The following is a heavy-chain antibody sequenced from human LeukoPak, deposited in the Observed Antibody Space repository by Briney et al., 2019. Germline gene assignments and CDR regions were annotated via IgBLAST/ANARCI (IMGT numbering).Heavy chain of an antibody. Sequence: SETLSLTCAVYGGSFGGYYWSWIRQPPGKGLEWIGEINHSGSTNYNPSLKSRVTISVDTSKNQFSLKLSSVTAADTAVYYCARAPYDYVWGSYRRTYDYWGQGTLVTVSS. D-gene: IGHD3-16*02. J-gene: IGHJ4*02. CDR1: GGSFGGYY. CDR2: INHSGST. V-gene: IGHV4-34*01. CDR3: ARAPYDYVWGSYRRTYDY.